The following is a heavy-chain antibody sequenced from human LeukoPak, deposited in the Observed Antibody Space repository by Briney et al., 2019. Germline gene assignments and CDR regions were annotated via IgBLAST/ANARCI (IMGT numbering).Heavy chain of an antibody. J-gene: IGHJ4*02. CDR1: GFSFSTFG. D-gene: IGHD6-19*01. Sequence: GGSLRLSCAASGFSFSTFGMHWVRQAPGKGLEWVSAISGSGGSTYYADSVKGRFTISRDNSKNTLYLQMNSLRAEDTAVYYCAKEQWLVEGAGYWGQGTLVTVSS. CDR3: AKEQWLVEGAGY. CDR2: ISGSGGST. V-gene: IGHV3-23*01.